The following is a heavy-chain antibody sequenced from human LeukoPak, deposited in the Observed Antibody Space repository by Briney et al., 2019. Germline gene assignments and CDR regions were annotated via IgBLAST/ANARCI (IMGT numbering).Heavy chain of an antibody. CDR3: ARDSVVVVAAELRRWFDP. CDR2: IYHSGST. CDR1: GYSISSGYY. J-gene: IGHJ5*02. Sequence: PSETLSLTCALSGYSISSGYYWGWIRQPPGKGLEWIGSIYHSGSTYYNPSLKSRVTISVDTSKNQFSLKLSSVTAADTAVYYCARDSVVVVAAELRRWFDPWGQGTLVTVSS. V-gene: IGHV4-38-2*02. D-gene: IGHD2-15*01.